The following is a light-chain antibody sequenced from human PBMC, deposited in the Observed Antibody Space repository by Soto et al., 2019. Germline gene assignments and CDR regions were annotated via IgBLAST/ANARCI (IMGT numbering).Light chain of an antibody. Sequence: DIHVTQSPSSVSASVGDRVTITCRGSQAITSWLAWYQQKPGRAPKLLIYSASSLQSGAPSRFTGSGSGTDFTLTITSLQPDDAAVYYCQQTRSFPLTFGGGTKVDIK. CDR1: QAITSW. CDR3: QQTRSFPLT. J-gene: IGKJ4*01. CDR2: SAS. V-gene: IGKV1-12*01.